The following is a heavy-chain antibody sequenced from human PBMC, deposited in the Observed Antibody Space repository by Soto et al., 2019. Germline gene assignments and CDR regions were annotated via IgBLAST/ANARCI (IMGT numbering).Heavy chain of an antibody. CDR3: ARIRFGYIDY. CDR1: GGSIDSSNW. CDR2: IYHYGTT. V-gene: IGHV4-4*02. J-gene: IGHJ4*02. Sequence: QVQLQESGPGLVKPSGTLSLTCAVSGGSIDSSNWWTWVRQPPGKGLEWIGEIYHYGTTNYNPSLNSRVTMSVDNSNDPFSLSLSSVTAADTAVYYCARIRFGYIDYWGQGTLVTVSS. D-gene: IGHD3-16*01.